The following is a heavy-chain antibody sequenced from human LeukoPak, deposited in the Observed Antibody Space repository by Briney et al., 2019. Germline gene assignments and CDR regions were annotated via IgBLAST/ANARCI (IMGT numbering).Heavy chain of an antibody. D-gene: IGHD6-19*01. CDR2: MNPNSDNT. CDR3: ARRSYGSGCFCFDY. CDR1: GYTFTSYD. J-gene: IGHJ4*02. V-gene: IGHV1-8*01. Sequence: GASLKVSCKASGYTFTSYDLNWVRQAPGKGLEWMGGMNPNSDNTGYAQKLQGRVTMTRNTSISTAYMEMSSLRSEDTAVYYCARRSYGSGCFCFDYWGQGTLVTVSS.